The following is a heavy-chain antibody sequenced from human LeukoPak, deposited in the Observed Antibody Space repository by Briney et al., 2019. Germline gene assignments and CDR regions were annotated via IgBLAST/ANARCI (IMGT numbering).Heavy chain of an antibody. Sequence: ASVEVSCKASGYIFTSNYIHWVRQAPGQGLEWMGIINPSGGSTSYAQKFQGRVTMTRDTSTSTVYMELSSLRSEDTAVYYCAREEHCSGGSCYPDYWGQGTLVTVSS. CDR3: AREEHCSGGSCYPDY. D-gene: IGHD2-15*01. CDR1: GYIFTSNY. J-gene: IGHJ4*02. CDR2: INPSGGST. V-gene: IGHV1-46*01.